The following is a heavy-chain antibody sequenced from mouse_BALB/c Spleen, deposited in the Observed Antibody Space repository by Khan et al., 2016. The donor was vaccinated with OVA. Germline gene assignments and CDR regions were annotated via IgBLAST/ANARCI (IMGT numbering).Heavy chain of an antibody. V-gene: IGHV1S137*01. CDR3: TSGAGGSRFAY. CDR2: ISTYYGDV. J-gene: IGHJ3*01. CDR1: GYTFTDFT. Sequence: QIQLVQSGAELVRPGVSVKISCKGSGYTFTDFTIHWVKQSHALSLEWIGVISTYYGDVTYNQKFKGKATMTVDKSSSTTYMELARLTSEDSAIXYCTSGAGGSRFAYWGQGTLVTVSA.